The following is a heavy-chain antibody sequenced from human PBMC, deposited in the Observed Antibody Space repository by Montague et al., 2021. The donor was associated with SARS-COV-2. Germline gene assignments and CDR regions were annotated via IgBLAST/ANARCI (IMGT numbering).Heavy chain of an antibody. CDR1: CRGTQAQNG. Sequence: SETLSLTCFILCRGTQAQNGRAHVCIPVRKALGRVGAICHTESTKYKPSLKSRVSMSVDKSWNQFSLRLTSVTAADTAIYYCARKGSGRSDLAYWGQGTLVTVSS. CDR3: ARKGSGRSDLAY. D-gene: IGHD1-26*01. CDR2: ICHTEST. J-gene: IGHJ4*02. V-gene: IGHV4/OR15-8*01.